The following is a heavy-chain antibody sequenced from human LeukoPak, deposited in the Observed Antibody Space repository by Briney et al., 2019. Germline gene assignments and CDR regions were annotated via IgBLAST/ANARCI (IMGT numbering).Heavy chain of an antibody. D-gene: IGHD1-7*01. J-gene: IGHJ4*02. CDR2: IYYSGST. V-gene: IGHV4-39*01. CDR1: GGSISSSSYY. CDR3: ARQAIMELQLIY. Sequence: SETLSLTCTASGGSISSSSYYWGWIRQPPGKGLEWIGSIYYSGSTYYNPSLKSRVTLSVDTSKNQFSLKLTSVTAADTAVYYCARQAIMELQLIYWGQGTLVTVSS.